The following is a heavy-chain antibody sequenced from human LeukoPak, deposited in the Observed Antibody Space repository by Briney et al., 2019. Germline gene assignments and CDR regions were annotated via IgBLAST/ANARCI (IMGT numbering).Heavy chain of an antibody. CDR3: ASGSWSRRFAP. D-gene: IGHD1-14*01. J-gene: IGHJ5*02. CDR2: LNDSGRT. V-gene: IGHV4-34*01. CDR1: DESLNGYY. Sequence: SETLSLTCAVYDESLNGYYWSWIRQPPGKGLEWIGELNDSGRTTYNPSLESRATISAERSKNQFSLKLTSVTAADTAVYYCASGSWSRRFAPWGQGTLVTVSS.